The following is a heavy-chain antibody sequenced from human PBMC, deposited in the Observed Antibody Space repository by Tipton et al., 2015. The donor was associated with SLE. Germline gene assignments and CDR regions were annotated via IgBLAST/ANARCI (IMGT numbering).Heavy chain of an antibody. CDR2: IYTSGST. CDR1: GGSISSYY. CDR3: VRDVDIVAMMGHSRAFDI. Sequence: TLSLTCTVSGGSISSYYWSWIRQPPGKGLEWIGYIYTSGSTNYNPSLKSRVTMSVDTSKNQFSLKLSSVTAADTAVYYCVRDVDIVAMMGHSRAFDIWGQGTMVTVSS. J-gene: IGHJ3*02. D-gene: IGHD5-12*01. V-gene: IGHV4-4*08.